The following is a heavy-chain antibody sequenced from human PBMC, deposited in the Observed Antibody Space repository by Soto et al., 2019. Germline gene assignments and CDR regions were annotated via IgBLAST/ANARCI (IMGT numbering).Heavy chain of an antibody. CDR1: GFTFSSYA. D-gene: IGHD1-26*01. Sequence: EVQLLESGGGLVQPGGSLRLSCAASGFTFSSYAMRWVRQAPVKGLEWVSASTYYADSVKGRFTISRDNSKNTLYLQMNSLRDEDTAVYYCARRGSGSYYDYWGQGTLVTVSS. CDR2: ST. V-gene: IGHV3-23*01. CDR3: ARRGSGSYYDY. J-gene: IGHJ4*02.